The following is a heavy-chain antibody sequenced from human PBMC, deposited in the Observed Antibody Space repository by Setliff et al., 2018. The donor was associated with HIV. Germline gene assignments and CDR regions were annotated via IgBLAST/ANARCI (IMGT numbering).Heavy chain of an antibody. V-gene: IGHV3-21*01. D-gene: IGHD1-7*01. CDR1: GFTFSSYS. CDR3: TRDYPFDWNSVMDV. CDR2: ISSSSTSI. Sequence: PGGSLRLSCAASGFTFSSYSMNWVRQAPGKGLEWVSSISSSSTSIYYADSVKGRFTISSDNAKNSRYLQMSSLRAEDTAVYYCTRDYPFDWNSVMDVWGKGTTVTVSS. J-gene: IGHJ6*03.